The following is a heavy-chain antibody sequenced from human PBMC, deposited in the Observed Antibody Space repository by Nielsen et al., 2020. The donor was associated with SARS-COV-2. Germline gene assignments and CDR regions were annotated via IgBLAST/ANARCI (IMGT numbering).Heavy chain of an antibody. CDR3: ARATAERITMIVNAFDI. V-gene: IGHV4-31*02. Sequence: YWIGWIRQHPGEGLEWIGYIYYSGSTYYNPSLKSRLSISVDTSKNQFSLKLSSVTAADTAVYYCARATAERITMIVNAFDIWGQGTMVTVSS. CDR2: IYYSGST. CDR1: Y. J-gene: IGHJ3*02. D-gene: IGHD3-22*01.